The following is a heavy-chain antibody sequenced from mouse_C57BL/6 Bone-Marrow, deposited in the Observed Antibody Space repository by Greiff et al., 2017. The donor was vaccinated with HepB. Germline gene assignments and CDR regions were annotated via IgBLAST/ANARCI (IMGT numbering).Heavy chain of an antibody. D-gene: IGHD1-1*01. CDR2: IYPGSGST. Sequence: QVQLQQPGAELVKPGASVKMSCKASGYTFTSYWIPWVKQRPGQGLEWIGDIYPGSGSTNYNEKFKSKATLTVDTSSSTAYMQLSSLTSEDSAVYYCARWDTTVVPHWGQGTTLTVSS. CDR1: GYTFTSYW. CDR3: ARWDTTVVPH. J-gene: IGHJ2*01. V-gene: IGHV1-55*01.